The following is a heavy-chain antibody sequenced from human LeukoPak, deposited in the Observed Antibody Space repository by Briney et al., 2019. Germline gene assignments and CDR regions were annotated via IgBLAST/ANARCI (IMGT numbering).Heavy chain of an antibody. CDR2: INTNTGNP. V-gene: IGHV7-4-1*02. CDR3: ARAFNDIPYYDSSGYRGGLDY. Sequence: ASVKVSCKASVYTFTSYAMNWVRQAPGQGLEWMGWINTNTGNPTYAQGFTGRFVFSLDTSVSTAYLQISSLKAEDTAVYYCARAFNDIPYYDSSGYRGGLDYWGQGTLVTVSS. J-gene: IGHJ4*02. CDR1: VYTFTSYA. D-gene: IGHD3-22*01.